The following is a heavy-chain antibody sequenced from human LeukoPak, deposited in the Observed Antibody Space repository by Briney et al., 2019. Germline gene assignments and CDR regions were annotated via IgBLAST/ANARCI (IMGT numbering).Heavy chain of an antibody. V-gene: IGHV3-23*01. CDR1: GFTFSSYA. Sequence: GGSLRLSCAASGFTFSSYAMSWVRQAPGKGLEWVSAISGSGGSTYYADSVKGRFTISRDNSKNTLYLQMKSLRDEDTAVYYCAKDRGSIAVAGIDYWGQGTLVTVSS. D-gene: IGHD6-19*01. CDR2: ISGSGGST. CDR3: AKDRGSIAVAGIDY. J-gene: IGHJ4*02.